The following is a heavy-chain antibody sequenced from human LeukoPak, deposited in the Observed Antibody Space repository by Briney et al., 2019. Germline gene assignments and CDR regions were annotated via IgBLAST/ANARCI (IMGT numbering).Heavy chain of an antibody. Sequence: GGSLRLSCAASGFTFGSYAMNWVRQAPGKGLEWVSAVCGTGYTTYYADSVKGRFTISRDNSKNTLYVQMNSLRAEDTAVYYCAKGVYYMDVWGKGTTITVSS. CDR1: GFTFGSYA. V-gene: IGHV3-23*01. CDR3: AKGVYYMDV. CDR2: VCGTGYTT. J-gene: IGHJ6*03.